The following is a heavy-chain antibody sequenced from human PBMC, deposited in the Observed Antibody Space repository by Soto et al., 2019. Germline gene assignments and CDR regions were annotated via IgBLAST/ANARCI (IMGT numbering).Heavy chain of an antibody. CDR2: ISAYNGNT. J-gene: IGHJ4*02. CDR1: GYTFTSYG. CDR3: AIPHSIAVAGAFDY. Sequence: GASVKVSCKASGYTFTSYGISWVRQAPGQGLEWMGWISAYNGNTNYAQKLQGRVTMTTDTSTSTAYMELRSLRSDDTAVYYCAIPHSIAVAGAFDYWGQGTLVTVSS. D-gene: IGHD6-19*01. V-gene: IGHV1-18*01.